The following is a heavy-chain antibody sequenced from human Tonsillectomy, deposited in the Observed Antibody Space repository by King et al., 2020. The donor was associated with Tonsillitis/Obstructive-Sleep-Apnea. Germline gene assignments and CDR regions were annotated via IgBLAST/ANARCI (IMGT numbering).Heavy chain of an antibody. D-gene: IGHD3-10*01. V-gene: IGHV2-5*02. CDR1: GFSLSTGGVG. Sequence: TLKESGPTLVKPTQTLTLTCTFSGFSLSTGGVGVGWIRQPPEKALEWLALIYWDDDKGYSPSLKSRLTITKDTSKNQVVLTMINMDPVDTATYYCARGSYDSDAFDIWGQETMVTVSS. J-gene: IGHJ3*02. CDR2: IYWDDDK. CDR3: ARGSYDSDAFDI.